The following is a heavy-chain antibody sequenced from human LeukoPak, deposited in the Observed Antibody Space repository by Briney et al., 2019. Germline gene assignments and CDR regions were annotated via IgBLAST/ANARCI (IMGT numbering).Heavy chain of an antibody. CDR2: IYYSGST. D-gene: IGHD1-26*01. V-gene: IGHV4-61*08. Sequence: SETLSLTCTVSGASISTSGYYWSWIRQPPGKGLEWIGYIYYSGSTNYNPSLKSRVTISVDRSKNQFSLKLRSVIAADTAVYYCARVGWELLGPFDHWGQGTLVTVSS. CDR1: GASISTSGYY. CDR3: ARVGWELLGPFDH. J-gene: IGHJ4*02.